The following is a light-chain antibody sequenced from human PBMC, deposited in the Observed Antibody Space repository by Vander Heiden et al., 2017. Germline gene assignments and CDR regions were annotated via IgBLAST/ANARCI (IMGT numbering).Light chain of an antibody. J-gene: IGKJ2*01. CDR1: QSVSSY. CDR2: DAS. CDR3: QQRKNGHPMHT. Sequence: EIVLTQSPATLSLSPGERATLSCRASQSVSSYLAWYQQKPGQAPRLLIYDASNRATGIKARFSGSGDGTDVTLTISSREPEDFAVYYCQQRKNGHPMHTFGPGTKMEIK. V-gene: IGKV3-11*01.